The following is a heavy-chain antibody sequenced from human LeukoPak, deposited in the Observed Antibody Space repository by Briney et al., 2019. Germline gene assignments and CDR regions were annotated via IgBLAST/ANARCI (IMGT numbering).Heavy chain of an antibody. CDR3: AKAKSRSSGYYYYFGY. J-gene: IGHJ4*02. CDR2: ISGSGGTT. V-gene: IGHV3-23*01. D-gene: IGHD3-22*01. Sequence: PGGSLRLSCAASGFTFSTYAMSWVRQAPGKGLEWVSIISGSGGTTYYADSVKGRFTISRDNSKNTLYLQMNSLRAEDTAVYYCAKAKSRSSGYYYYFGYWGQGTLVTVSS. CDR1: GFTFSTYA.